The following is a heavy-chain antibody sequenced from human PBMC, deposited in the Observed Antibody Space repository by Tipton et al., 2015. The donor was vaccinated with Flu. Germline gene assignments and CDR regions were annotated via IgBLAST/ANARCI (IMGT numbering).Heavy chain of an antibody. CDR3: ARDRSGSSSYYGAFDI. V-gene: IGHV4-61*02. CDR2: IYTSGST. J-gene: IGHJ3*02. D-gene: IGHD3-10*01. CDR1: GGSINSGSYY. Sequence: TLSLTCTVSGGSINSGSYYWSWMRQPAGQGLQWIGRIYTSGSTNYNFSLNSRVTISVDTSKNQFYLRLTSVTAADTAIYYCARDRSGSSSYYGAFDIWGQGTMVDVSS.